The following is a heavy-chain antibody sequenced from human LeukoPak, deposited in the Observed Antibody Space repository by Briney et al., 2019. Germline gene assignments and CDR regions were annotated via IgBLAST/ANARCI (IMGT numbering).Heavy chain of an antibody. CDR1: GGTFSSYA. V-gene: IGHV1-69*13. J-gene: IGHJ6*02. Sequence: GASVKVSCKASGGTFSSYAISWVRQAPGQGLEWMGGIIPIFGTANYAQKFQGRVTITADESTSTAYMELSSLRSEDTAVYYCAGNSNPRGYYYYGMDVWGQGTTVTVSS. CDR2: IIPIFGTA. D-gene: IGHD4-11*01. CDR3: AGNSNPRGYYYYGMDV.